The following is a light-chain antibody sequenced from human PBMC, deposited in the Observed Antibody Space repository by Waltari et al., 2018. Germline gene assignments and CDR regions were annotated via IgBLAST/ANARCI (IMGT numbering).Light chain of an antibody. J-gene: IGLJ1*01. Sequence: SSDLTQDPAVSVALGQTVKITCHADTLQDYSARWYQKRSGQAPILVLYGKHNRPTEISGRFPGSTSGNTASLTLTGAQAEDEAEYYCSSRDGSGNLHVFGAGTQVTVL. V-gene: IGLV3-19*01. CDR2: GKH. CDR1: TLQDYS. CDR3: SSRDGSGNLHV.